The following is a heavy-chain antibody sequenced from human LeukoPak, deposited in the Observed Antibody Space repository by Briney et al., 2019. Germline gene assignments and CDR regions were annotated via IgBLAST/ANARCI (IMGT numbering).Heavy chain of an antibody. CDR1: GFTISSYE. V-gene: IGHV3-48*03. J-gene: IGHJ4*02. Sequence: GGSLRLSCAASGFTISSYEMNWVRLAPPKGLEWISYITRTGNSIYYDDSVKGRLTISKDSTKNQLYLQMNSLRAEDTAVYYCARGPYSNNWYVDYWGQGTLVTVAS. CDR2: ITRTGNSI. CDR3: ARGPYSNNWYVDY. D-gene: IGHD6-13*01.